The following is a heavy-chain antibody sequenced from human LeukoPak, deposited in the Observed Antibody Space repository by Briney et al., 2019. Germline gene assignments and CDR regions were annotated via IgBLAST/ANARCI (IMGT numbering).Heavy chain of an antibody. CDR2: IRYDGSNK. V-gene: IGHV3-30*02. J-gene: IGHJ3*02. Sequence: GGSLRLSCAASGFTFNNYGMHWVRQAPGKGLEWVALIRYDGSNKYYADSVEGRFTISRDNSKNTLYVQMNSLRAEDTAVYYCAKGRSSTKSLGAFDIWGQGTMVTVSS. D-gene: IGHD2-2*01. CDR1: GFTFNNYG. CDR3: AKGRSSTKSLGAFDI.